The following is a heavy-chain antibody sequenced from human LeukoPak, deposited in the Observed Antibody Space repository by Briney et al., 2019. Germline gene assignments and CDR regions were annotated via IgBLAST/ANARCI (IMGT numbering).Heavy chain of an antibody. CDR1: GFTFSSYA. J-gene: IGHJ4*02. V-gene: IGHV3-30*04. Sequence: GGSLRLSCAASGFTFSSYAMHWVRQAPGKGLEWVAVISYDGSNKYYADSVKGRFTISRDNSKNSLYLQMNSLRAEDTAVYYCARGRAVAGPFDYWGQGTLVTVSS. CDR2: ISYDGSNK. D-gene: IGHD6-19*01. CDR3: ARGRAVAGPFDY.